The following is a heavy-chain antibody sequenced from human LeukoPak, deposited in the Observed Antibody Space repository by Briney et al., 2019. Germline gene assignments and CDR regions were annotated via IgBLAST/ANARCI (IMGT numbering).Heavy chain of an antibody. CDR1: GFTVSNNY. V-gene: IGHV3-66*01. Sequence: PGVSLRLSCAASGFTVSNNYMIWVRQSPGKGLEWVSVIYSGGGTYYADSVKGRFTISRDNSKNTLYLQMNSLRAEDTAVYYCARDSSGPLYWGQGGLVTVSS. CDR3: ARDSSGPLY. CDR2: IYSGGGT. D-gene: IGHD6-19*01. J-gene: IGHJ4*02.